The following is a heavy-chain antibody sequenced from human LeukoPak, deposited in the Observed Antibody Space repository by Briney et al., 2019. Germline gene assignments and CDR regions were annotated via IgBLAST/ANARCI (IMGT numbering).Heavy chain of an antibody. D-gene: IGHD5-24*01. CDR1: GGSFSGYY. J-gene: IGHJ4*02. Sequence: PSQTLSLTCAVSGGSFSGYYWSWIRQPPGKGLEWIGEINHSGSTNYNPSLKSLVTISVDTAKNQFSLKLSSVTAADTAVYDCERGSIRDGYNGSEIVVSRWDYWGQGTLVTVSS. CDR3: ERGSIRDGYNGSEIVVSRWDY. V-gene: IGHV4-34*01. CDR2: INHSGST.